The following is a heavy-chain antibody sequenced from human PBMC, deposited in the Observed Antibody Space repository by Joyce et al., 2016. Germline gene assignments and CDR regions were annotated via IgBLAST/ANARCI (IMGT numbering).Heavy chain of an antibody. Sequence: QVQLVQSGAEVKKPAASVRVSCKASGYSFTGYRIHWVRPGPGQGLEWMGWINPNKGDTKVTQNLQGRVTVTRDTSISTAYMDLTRLRTDDTAVYYCARSKFRTPITFGGAILEYFQHWGQGTLVTVSS. D-gene: IGHD3-16*01. V-gene: IGHV1-2*02. CDR1: GYSFTGYR. J-gene: IGHJ1*01. CDR3: ARSKFRTPITFGGAILEYFQH. CDR2: INPNKGDT.